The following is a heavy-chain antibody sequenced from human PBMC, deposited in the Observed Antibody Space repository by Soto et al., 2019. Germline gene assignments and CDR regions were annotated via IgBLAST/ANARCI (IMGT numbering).Heavy chain of an antibody. J-gene: IGHJ4*02. CDR1: GGSISSGDYY. CDR2: IYYSGST. V-gene: IGHV4-30-4*01. D-gene: IGHD3-9*01. CDR3: DSSLRPLRYFDWLFGTFDY. Sequence: SLSLTGAVSGGSISSGDYYWSWIRQPPGKALEWIGYIYYSGSTYYNPSLKSRVTISVDTSKNQFSLKLSSVTAADTAVYYCDSSLRPLRYFDWLFGTFDYWGQGTLVTVYS.